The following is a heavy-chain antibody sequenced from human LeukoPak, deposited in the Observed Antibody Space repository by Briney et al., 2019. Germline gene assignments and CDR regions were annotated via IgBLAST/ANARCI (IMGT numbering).Heavy chain of an antibody. CDR1: GFTFSSYA. CDR3: ATFDLHDYYGSGSYYSSSGYFDY. Sequence: GGALRLSCAASGFTFSSYAMSWLRQAPGKGLEWVAAISGSGGSTYYADSVKGRFTISRDNSKNTLYLQMNSLRAEDTAVYYCATFDLHDYYGSGSYYSSSGYFDYWGQGTLVTVSS. D-gene: IGHD3-10*01. V-gene: IGHV3-23*01. CDR2: ISGSGGST. J-gene: IGHJ4*02.